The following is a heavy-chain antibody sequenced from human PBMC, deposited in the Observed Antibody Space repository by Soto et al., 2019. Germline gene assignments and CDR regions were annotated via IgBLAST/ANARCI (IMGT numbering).Heavy chain of an antibody. CDR2: IIPIFGTA. D-gene: IGHD3-22*01. CDR1: GGTFSSYA. CDR3: ARGGYDSSGYLFDY. Sequence: GSAVKVSCKASGGTFSSYAISWVRQAPGQGLEWMGGIIPIFGTANYAQKVQGRVTITADESTSTAYMELSSLRSEDTAVYYCARGGYDSSGYLFDYWGQGALVTVSS. J-gene: IGHJ4*02. V-gene: IGHV1-69*13.